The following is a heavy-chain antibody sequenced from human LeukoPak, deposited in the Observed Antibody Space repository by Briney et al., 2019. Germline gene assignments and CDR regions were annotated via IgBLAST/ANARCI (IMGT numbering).Heavy chain of an antibody. CDR2: IYGDGSS. J-gene: IGHJ3*01. V-gene: IGHV4-59*01. Sequence: AESLSLTCTVSGGSITSYYWNWIRQPPGKGLEWLGFIYGDGSSKYNPSLKRRDTMSVDTSKHQFSLTLSSATAADSAVYYCARHKDSGTNHAKMRYDVWGQGTILSVSS. CDR1: GGSITSYY. CDR3: ARHKDSGTNHAKMRYDV. D-gene: IGHD1-26*01.